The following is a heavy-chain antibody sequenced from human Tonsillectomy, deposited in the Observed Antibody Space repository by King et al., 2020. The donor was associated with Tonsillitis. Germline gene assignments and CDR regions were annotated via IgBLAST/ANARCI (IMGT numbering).Heavy chain of an antibody. CDR2: LSSSSSTI. D-gene: IGHD5-24*01. V-gene: IGHV3-48*01. J-gene: IGHJ4*02. Sequence: VQLVESGGGLVQPGGSLRLSCAASGFTFSSYSMNWVRQAPGKGLEWVSYLSSSSSTIYYADSVKGRFTISRDNAKNSLYLQMNSLRAEDTAVYYCAGVRDGYNLPDYFDYWGQGTLVTVSS. CDR3: AGVRDGYNLPDYFDY. CDR1: GFTFSSYS.